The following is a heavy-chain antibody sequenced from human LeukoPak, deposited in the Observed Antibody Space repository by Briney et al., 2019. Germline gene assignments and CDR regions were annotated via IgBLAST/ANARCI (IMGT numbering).Heavy chain of an antibody. CDR3: ARETASCGGDCFDY. J-gene: IGHJ4*02. V-gene: IGHV3-48*03. Sequence: PGGSLRLSCAGSGFTFSGYEFNWVRQAPGKGLEWISYISSSGDSIYYAESARGRFTVSRDNAKSSLYLQMNSLRAEDSALYYCARETASCGGDCFDYWGQGTLVTVSS. CDR1: GFTFSGYE. D-gene: IGHD2-21*01. CDR2: ISSSGDSI.